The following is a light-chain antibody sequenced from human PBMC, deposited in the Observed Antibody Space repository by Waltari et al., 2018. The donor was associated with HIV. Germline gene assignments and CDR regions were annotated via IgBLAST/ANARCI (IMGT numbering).Light chain of an antibody. Sequence: SVGDGVTISCRASQNIRNWLAWYQQKPGKAPKLLIYKASSLESGVPSRFSGSGSGTEFTLTLSSLQPEDFATYYCQQYDSYPWTFGPGTKVEIK. CDR2: KAS. V-gene: IGKV1-5*03. J-gene: IGKJ1*01. CDR3: QQYDSYPWT. CDR1: QNIRNW.